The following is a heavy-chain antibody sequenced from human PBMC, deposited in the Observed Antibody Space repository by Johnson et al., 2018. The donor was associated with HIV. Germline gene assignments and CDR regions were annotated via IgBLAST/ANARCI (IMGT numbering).Heavy chain of an antibody. CDR1: GFTVSSNY. Sequence: VQLVESGGGLVQPGGSLRLSCAASGFTVSSNYMSWVRQAPGKGLEWVSVIYSCGSTFYADSVKGRFTISRDNSKNTLYLQMNSLRAEDTAVYYCARETGDDAFDIWGQGTMVTVSS. V-gene: IGHV3-66*03. CDR3: ARETGDDAFDI. D-gene: IGHD7-27*01. CDR2: IYSCGST. J-gene: IGHJ3*02.